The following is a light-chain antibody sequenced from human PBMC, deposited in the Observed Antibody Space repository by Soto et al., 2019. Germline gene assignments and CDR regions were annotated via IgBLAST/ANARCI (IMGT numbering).Light chain of an antibody. J-gene: IGLJ3*02. CDR2: STN. CDR1: SGSVSTSYY. Sequence: QTVVTQEPSFSVSPGGTVTLTCGLSSGSVSTSYYPSWYQQTPGQAPRTLISSTNPRASGVPDRFSGSILGNKAALTITGAQADDEADYYCVLYMGSGIRVFGGGTKVTVL. V-gene: IGLV8-61*01. CDR3: VLYMGSGIRV.